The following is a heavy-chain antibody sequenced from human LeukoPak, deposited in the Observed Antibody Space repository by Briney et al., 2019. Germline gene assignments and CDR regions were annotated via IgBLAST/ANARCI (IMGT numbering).Heavy chain of an antibody. V-gene: IGHV1-8*01. J-gene: IGHJ4*02. D-gene: IGHD6-25*01. CDR1: AYTFTFYH. CDR3: ARGWRIAAGAYYFDF. CDR2: MNPNSGNT. Sequence: GASVTVSFTSSAYTFTFYHINWVRQAPGQGLERMEWMNPNSGNTGYAQKFQGRVTMTRNTSIRTAYMELTSLRSDDTAVYYCARGWRIAAGAYYFDFWGQGTLVTVSS.